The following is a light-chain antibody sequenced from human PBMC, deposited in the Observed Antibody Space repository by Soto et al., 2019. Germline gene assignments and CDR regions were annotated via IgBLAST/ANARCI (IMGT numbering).Light chain of an antibody. CDR2: KAS. CDR1: QTISSW. V-gene: IGKV1-5*03. CDR3: QHYNSYSEA. J-gene: IGKJ1*01. Sequence: DVKMTQSPSTLSGSEGDRVTITSRASQTISSWLAWYQQKPGKAPKLLIYKASTLKSGVPSRFSGSGSGTEFTLTISSLQPDDFATYYCQHYNSYSEAFGHGIKVDI.